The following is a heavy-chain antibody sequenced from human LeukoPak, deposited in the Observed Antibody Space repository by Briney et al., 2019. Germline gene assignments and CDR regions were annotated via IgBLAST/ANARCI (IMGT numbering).Heavy chain of an antibody. CDR2: IYYTGSA. D-gene: IGHD1-1*01. V-gene: IGHV4-61*01. J-gene: IGHJ4*02. CDR3: ARDKVPGDY. CDR1: SGSVSSGSYY. Sequence: NPSETLSLTCTVSSGSVSSGSYYWTWIRQPPGKGLEWIGYIYYTGSADYNPALKSRVTISVDTSKNQFSLKLSSVTAADTAVYYCARDKVPGDYWGQRTLVTVSS.